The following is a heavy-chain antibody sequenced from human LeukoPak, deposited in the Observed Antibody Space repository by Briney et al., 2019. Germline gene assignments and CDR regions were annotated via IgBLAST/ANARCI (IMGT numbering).Heavy chain of an antibody. CDR1: RYRFTSFW. CDR2: IYPGDSDT. V-gene: IGHV5-51*01. Sequence: GGSPEISRKGSRYRFTSFWVRWGGPMPGKGLEVKGVIYPGDSDTRYSPSFQGQVTISADKSISTAYLQWSSLKASDTAMYYCARRDYYDSSGPHLDYWGQGTLVTVSS. CDR3: ARRDYYDSSGPHLDY. D-gene: IGHD3-22*01. J-gene: IGHJ4*02.